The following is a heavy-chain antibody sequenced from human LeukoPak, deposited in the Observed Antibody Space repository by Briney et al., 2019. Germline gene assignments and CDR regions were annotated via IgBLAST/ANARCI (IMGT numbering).Heavy chain of an antibody. J-gene: IGHJ6*03. CDR3: AKERGTDYYYYMDV. CDR2: ISFSVNTK. D-gene: IGHD3/OR15-3a*01. CDR1: GFTFSDYS. Sequence: GGSLRLSCAASGFTFSDYSMNWVRQAPGKGLEWVSYISFSVNTKYYGDSVKGRFTISRDNAKNSLYLHMDSLRAEDTAVYYCAKERGTDYYYYMDVWGKGTTVTVSS. V-gene: IGHV3-48*04.